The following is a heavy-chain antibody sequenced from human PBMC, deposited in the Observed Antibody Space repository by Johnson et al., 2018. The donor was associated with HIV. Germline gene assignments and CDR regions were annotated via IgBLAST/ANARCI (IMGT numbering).Heavy chain of an antibody. V-gene: IGHV3-11*04. CDR3: AKDLGNWDSPRSAFDM. CDR2: ISSSGSTI. Sequence: QVQLVESGGGLVKPGGSLRLSCAASGFSFSDYYMTWIRQAPGKGLEFVSYISSSGSTIYYADSVKGRFTISRDNAKNSLYLQLNSLRAEATAVYYCAKDLGNWDSPRSAFDMGGKGTMVTVSA. D-gene: IGHD1/OR15-1a*01. J-gene: IGHJ3*02. CDR1: GFSFSDYY.